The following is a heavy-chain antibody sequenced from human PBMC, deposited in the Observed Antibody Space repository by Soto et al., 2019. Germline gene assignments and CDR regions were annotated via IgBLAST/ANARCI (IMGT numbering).Heavy chain of an antibody. D-gene: IGHD3-3*01. V-gene: IGHV4-31*03. CDR2: IFYSGSF. Sequence: QVQLQESGPGLVKPSQTLSLTCTVSGGSISSGGSYWSWIRQRPGKGLEWIGYIFYSGSFYYTPSLKRRVMISADTSKNQFSLKLSSVTSADTAVYYCARAPETPPIFGVVVPDFFDYWGRGTLVTVSS. CDR3: ARAPETPPIFGVVVPDFFDY. CDR1: GGSISSGGSY. J-gene: IGHJ4*02.